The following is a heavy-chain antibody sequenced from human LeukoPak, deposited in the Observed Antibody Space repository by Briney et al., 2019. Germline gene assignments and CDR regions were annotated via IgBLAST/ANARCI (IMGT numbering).Heavy chain of an antibody. J-gene: IGHJ6*04. CDR3: ARESGRDFWSGYYTPMDV. V-gene: IGHV4-59*12. D-gene: IGHD3-3*01. CDR2: IYYSGST. Sequence: PSETLSLTCTVSGGSISSYYWSWIRQPPGKGLEWIGYIYYSGSTNYNPSLKSRVTISVDTSKNQFSLKLSSVTAADTAVYYCARESGRDFWSGYYTPMDVWGKGTTVTVSS. CDR1: GGSISSYY.